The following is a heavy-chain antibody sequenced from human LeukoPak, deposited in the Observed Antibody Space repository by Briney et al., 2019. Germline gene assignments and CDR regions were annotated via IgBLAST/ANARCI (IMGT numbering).Heavy chain of an antibody. CDR2: INHSGST. V-gene: IGHV4-34*01. J-gene: IGHJ5*02. Sequence: SETPSLTCAVYGGSFSGYYWSWIRQPPGKGLEWIGEINHSGSTNYNPSLKSRVTIPVGTSKNQFSLKLSSVTAADTAVYYCARDATRISGWFDPWGQGTLVTVSS. CDR1: GGSFSGYY. CDR3: ARDATRISGWFDP. D-gene: IGHD3-22*01.